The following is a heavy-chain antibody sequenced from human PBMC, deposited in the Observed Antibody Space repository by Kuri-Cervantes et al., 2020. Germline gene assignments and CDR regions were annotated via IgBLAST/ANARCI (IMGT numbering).Heavy chain of an antibody. D-gene: IGHD6-19*01. V-gene: IGHV4-34*01. CDR2: INHSGTT. J-gene: IGHJ4*02. CDR1: GGSFSGYY. Sequence: SETLSLTCAVYGGSFSGYYWSWIRQPPGKGLEWIGEINHSGTTNYDPSLKSRVTISVDTSKNQFSLKLSSVTAADTAVYYCARGYSSGWFILPDYWGQGTLVTVSS. CDR3: ARGYSSGWFILPDY.